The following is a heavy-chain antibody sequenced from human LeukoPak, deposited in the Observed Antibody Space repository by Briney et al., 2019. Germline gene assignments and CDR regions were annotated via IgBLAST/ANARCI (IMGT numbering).Heavy chain of an antibody. Sequence: ASVKVSCKASGYTFTVYYMRWVRQAPGQGLEWMGWINPNSGGTNYAQKFQGRVTMTRDTSISTAYMELSRLRSDDTAVYYCARDDGSGIDWFDPWGQGTLVTVSS. J-gene: IGHJ5*02. V-gene: IGHV1-2*02. D-gene: IGHD3-10*01. CDR1: GYTFTVYY. CDR2: INPNSGGT. CDR3: ARDDGSGIDWFDP.